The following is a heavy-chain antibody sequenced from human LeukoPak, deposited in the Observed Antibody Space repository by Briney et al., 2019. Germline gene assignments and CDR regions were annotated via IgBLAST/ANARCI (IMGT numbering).Heavy chain of an antibody. J-gene: IGHJ4*02. CDR3: ARDRYSSSWYLY. CDR1: GFTFSSYA. V-gene: IGHV3-23*01. Sequence: GGSLRLSCAASGFTFSSYAMSWVRQAPGKGLEWVSAISGSGGSTYYADSVKGRFTISGDNSKNTLYLQMNSLRAEDTAVYYCARDRYSSSWYLYWGQGTLVTVSS. D-gene: IGHD6-13*01. CDR2: ISGSGGST.